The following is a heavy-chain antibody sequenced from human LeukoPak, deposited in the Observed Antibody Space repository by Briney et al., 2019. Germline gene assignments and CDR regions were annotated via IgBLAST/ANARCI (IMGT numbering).Heavy chain of an antibody. CDR2: IWYDGSNK. J-gene: IGHJ4*02. CDR3: ARDYNDLRHDYGDYSFDY. CDR1: GFTFSSYS. V-gene: IGHV3-33*08. D-gene: IGHD4-17*01. Sequence: GGSLRLSCAASGFTFSSYSMNWVRQAPGKGLEWVAVIWYDGSNKYYADSVKGRFTISRDNSKNTLYLQMNSLRAEDTAVYYCARDYNDLRHDYGDYSFDYWGQGTLVTVSS.